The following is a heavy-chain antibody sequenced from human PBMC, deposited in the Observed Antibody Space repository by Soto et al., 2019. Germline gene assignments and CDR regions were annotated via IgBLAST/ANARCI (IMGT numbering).Heavy chain of an antibody. CDR3: AKPSSGTYRNCFDY. CDR1: GFTFSNYW. J-gene: IGHJ4*02. Sequence: PGGSLRLSCAASGFTFSNYWMTWVRQAPGKGLEWVANIKEDGSEKYYVDSVKGRFTISRDNSKNTLYLQMSSLRAEDTAVYHCAKPSSGTYRNCFDYWGQGTLVTVSS. V-gene: IGHV3-7*03. CDR2: IKEDGSEK. D-gene: IGHD1-26*01.